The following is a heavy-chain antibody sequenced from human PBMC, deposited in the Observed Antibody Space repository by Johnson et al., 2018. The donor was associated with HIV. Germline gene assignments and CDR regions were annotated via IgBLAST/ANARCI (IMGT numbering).Heavy chain of an antibody. CDR1: GFIVSSNY. D-gene: IGHD2-15*01. J-gene: IGHJ3*02. CDR2: IYSGGST. V-gene: IGHV3-53*01. Sequence: VQLVESGGGLIQPGGSLRLSCAASGFIVSSNYMSWVRQAPGKGLEWVSVIYSGGSTYYADSVKGGFTISRDNPKNTLYLQMNSLRAEDTAVYYCARDWAACSGGSCRGNAFDIWGQGTMVTVSS. CDR3: ARDWAACSGGSCRGNAFDI.